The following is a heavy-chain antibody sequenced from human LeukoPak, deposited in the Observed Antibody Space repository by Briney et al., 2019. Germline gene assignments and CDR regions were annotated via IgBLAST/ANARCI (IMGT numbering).Heavy chain of an antibody. CDR3: ARGGGKWPYSGSYFETYYFDY. J-gene: IGHJ4*02. CDR1: GFTFSSYS. Sequence: DPGGSLRLSCAASGFTFSSYSMNWVRQAPGKGLEWVSSISSSSSYIYYADSVKGRFTISRDNAKNSLYLQMNSLRAEDTAVYYCARGGGKWPYSGSYFETYYFDYWGQGTLVTVSS. V-gene: IGHV3-21*01. D-gene: IGHD1-26*01. CDR2: ISSSSSYI.